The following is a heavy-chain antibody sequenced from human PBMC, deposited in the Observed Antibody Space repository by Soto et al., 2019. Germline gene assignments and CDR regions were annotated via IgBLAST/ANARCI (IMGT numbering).Heavy chain of an antibody. D-gene: IGHD2-15*01. CDR1: GGSISSYY. J-gene: IGHJ3*02. Sequence: SETLSLTCTVSGGSISSYYWSWIRQPPGKGLEWIGYIYYSGSTNYNPSLKSRVTISVDTSKNQFSLKLSSVTAADTAVYYCASGYCSGGSCYWDAFDIWGQGTMVTVSS. V-gene: IGHV4-59*08. CDR2: IYYSGST. CDR3: ASGYCSGGSCYWDAFDI.